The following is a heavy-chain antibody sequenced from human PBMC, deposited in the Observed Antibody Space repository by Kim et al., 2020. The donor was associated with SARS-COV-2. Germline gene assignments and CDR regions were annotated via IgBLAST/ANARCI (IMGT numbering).Heavy chain of an antibody. D-gene: IGHD1-7*01. V-gene: IGHV4-30-2*01. CDR2: IYHSGST. J-gene: IGHJ5*02. CDR3: ARGPWLYNWNYDWFDP. CDR1: GGSISSGGYS. Sequence: SETLSLTCAVSGGSISSGGYSWSWIRQPPGKGLEWIGYIYHSGSTYYNPSLKSRVTISVDRSKNQFSLKLSSVTAADTAVYYCARGPWLYNWNYDWFDPWGQGTLVTVSS.